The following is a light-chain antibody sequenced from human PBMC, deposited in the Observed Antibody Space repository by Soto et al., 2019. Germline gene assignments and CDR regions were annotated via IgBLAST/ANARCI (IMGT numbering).Light chain of an antibody. J-gene: IGKJ1*01. CDR3: QQYGSSPQT. CDR1: QSVSSSY. V-gene: IGKV3-20*01. Sequence: EIVLTQSPGTLSLSPGERATLSCRASQSVSSSYLAWSQQKPGQAPRLLLDGASSRATGIPDRCSGRGSGTDFTRTISRLEPEDFAVYYCQQYGSSPQTFGQGTKVDIK. CDR2: GAS.